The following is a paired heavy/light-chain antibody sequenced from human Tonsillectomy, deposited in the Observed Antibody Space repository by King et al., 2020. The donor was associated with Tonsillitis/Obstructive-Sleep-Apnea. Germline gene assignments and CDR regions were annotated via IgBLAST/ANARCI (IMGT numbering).Light chain of an antibody. Sequence: DIQMTQSPSSLSASVGDRVTITCRASQSISGYLNWYQRKPGKAPKLLIYAASSLQSGVPSRFSGSGSGTDFTLTISSLQPEDFATYYCQQSYSTPYTFGLGTNLEIK. V-gene: IGKV1-39*01. J-gene: IGKJ2*01. CDR3: QQSYSTPYT. CDR2: AAS. CDR1: QSISGY.
Heavy chain of an antibody. CDR3: ARDLPASGWYASDY. D-gene: IGHD6-19*01. V-gene: IGHV4-31*03. CDR1: GGSISSGAYC. Sequence: QVQLQESGPGLVKPSQTLSLTCTVSGGSISSGAYCWSWIRQHPGKGLEWIGYIHYSGSTYYNPSLKSRVTISVDTSKNQFSLKLSSVTAADTAVYYCARDLPASGWYASDYWGQGTLVTVSS. J-gene: IGHJ4*02. CDR2: IHYSGST.